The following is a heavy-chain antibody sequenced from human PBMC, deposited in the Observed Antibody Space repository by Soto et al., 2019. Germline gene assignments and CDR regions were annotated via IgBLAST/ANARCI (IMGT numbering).Heavy chain of an antibody. CDR1: GGSFSAYY. V-gene: IGHV4-34*01. CDR3: ARVDYGENVAGY. Sequence: SETLSLTCDVYGGSFSAYYWTWIRQPPGKGLEWLGDINHTGSTNYNPSLKSRATISVDTSKNQFSLRLSSVTAADTAVYYCARVDYGENVAGYWGQGTLVTVS. D-gene: IGHD4-17*01. J-gene: IGHJ4*02. CDR2: INHTGST.